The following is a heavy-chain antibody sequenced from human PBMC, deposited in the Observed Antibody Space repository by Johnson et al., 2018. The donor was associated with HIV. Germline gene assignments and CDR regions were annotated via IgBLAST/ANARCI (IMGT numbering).Heavy chain of an antibody. CDR2: IYSGGST. V-gene: IGHV3-66*01. Sequence: VQLVESGGGLIQPGGSLRLSCAASGFTVSSNYMSWVRQAPGKGLEWVSVIYSGGSTYYADSVKGRFTISRDNSKNTLYLQMNSLRAEDTAVYYCARFDGFITTLRVIGDAFDVWGQGTMVTV. D-gene: IGHD3-22*01. CDR1: GFTVSSNY. CDR3: ARFDGFITTLRVIGDAFDV. J-gene: IGHJ3*01.